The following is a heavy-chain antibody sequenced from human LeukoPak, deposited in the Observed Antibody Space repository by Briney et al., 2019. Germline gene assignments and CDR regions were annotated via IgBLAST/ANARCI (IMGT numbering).Heavy chain of an antibody. CDR1: GYTFTGSY. V-gene: IGHV1-2*02. CDR3: ARVPYSTSFDY. CDR2: INPNSGDT. Sequence: ASVKLSCKTSGYTFTGSYIHWVLQAPGQGLEWMGWINPNSGDTNYAQKFQARVTMTTLTSISTAYMELTSLSSDDTAIYYCARVPYSTSFDYWGLGTLVTVSS. J-gene: IGHJ4*02. D-gene: IGHD2/OR15-2a*01.